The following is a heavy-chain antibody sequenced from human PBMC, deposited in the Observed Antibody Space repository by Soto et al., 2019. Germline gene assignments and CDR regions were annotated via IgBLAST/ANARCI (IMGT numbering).Heavy chain of an antibody. CDR2: ISSSSYI. CDR3: ASDVWFGELSPIY. Sequence: GGSLRLSCAASGFAFSSYSMNWVRQAPGKGLEWVSSISSSSYIYYADSVKGRFTISRDNAKNSLYLQMNSLRAEDTAVYYCASDVWFGELSPIYWGQGTLVTVSS. V-gene: IGHV3-21*01. CDR1: GFAFSSYS. J-gene: IGHJ4*02. D-gene: IGHD3-10*01.